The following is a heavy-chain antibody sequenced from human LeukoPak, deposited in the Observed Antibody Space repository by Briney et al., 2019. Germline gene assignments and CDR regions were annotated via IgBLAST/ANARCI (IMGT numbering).Heavy chain of an antibody. CDR1: GGSISSYY. D-gene: IGHD3-9*01. Sequence: SETLSLTCTVSGGSISSYYWSWIRLPPGKGLEWIGYLSKSGNTNYSPSLKSRVTIFGDTSKNQFFLKLSSVTAADTAVYYCARARYVNSFYAFDIWGQGILVTVSS. CDR3: ARARYVNSFYAFDI. CDR2: LSKSGNT. V-gene: IGHV4-59*01. J-gene: IGHJ3*02.